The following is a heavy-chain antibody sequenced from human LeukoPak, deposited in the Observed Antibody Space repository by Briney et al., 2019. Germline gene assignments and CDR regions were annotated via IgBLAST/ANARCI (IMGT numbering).Heavy chain of an antibody. V-gene: IGHV4-59*06. D-gene: IGHD3-10*01. CDR3: ARGGNYYGSGFDY. CDR2: IYYSGST. CDR1: GGSISSYY. Sequence: PSETLSLTCTVSGGSISSYYWSWIRQPPGKGLEWIGYIYYSGSTYYNPSLKSRVTISVDTSKNQFSLKLSSVTAADTAVYYCARGGNYYGSGFDYWGQGTLVTVSS. J-gene: IGHJ4*02.